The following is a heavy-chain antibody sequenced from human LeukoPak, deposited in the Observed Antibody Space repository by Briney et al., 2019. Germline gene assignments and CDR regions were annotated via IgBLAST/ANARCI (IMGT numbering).Heavy chain of an antibody. Sequence: GGSLRLSCAASGFTFSSYSMNWVRQAPGKGLEWVSSISSSSYIYYADSVKGRFTISGDNAKNSLYLQMNSLRVEGTAVYFCVRDALQGKNSRWDPYWGQGTLVTVSS. CDR3: VRDALQGKNSRWDPY. D-gene: IGHD6-13*01. J-gene: IGHJ4*02. CDR1: GFTFSSYS. CDR2: ISSSSYI. V-gene: IGHV3-21*01.